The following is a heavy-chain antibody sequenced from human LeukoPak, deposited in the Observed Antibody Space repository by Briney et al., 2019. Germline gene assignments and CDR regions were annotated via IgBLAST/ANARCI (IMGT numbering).Heavy chain of an antibody. CDR2: IYYSGST. CDR3: ARGWQQLDYFDY. CDR1: GGSISSSSYY. D-gene: IGHD6-13*01. J-gene: IGHJ4*02. Sequence: PSETLSLTCTVSGGSISSSSYYWGWIRQPPGKGLEWIGSIYYSGSTYYNPSLKSRVTISVDTSKNQFSLKLSSVTAADTAVYYCARGWQQLDYFDYWGQGTLVTVSS. V-gene: IGHV4-39*07.